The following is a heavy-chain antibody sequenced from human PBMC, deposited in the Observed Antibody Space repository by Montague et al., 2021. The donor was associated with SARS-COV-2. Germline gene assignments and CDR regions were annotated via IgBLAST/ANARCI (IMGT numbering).Heavy chain of an antibody. CDR1: GFSLSTSGMC. V-gene: IGHV2-70*11. D-gene: IGHD3-9*01. CDR2: IDWDDDK. Sequence: PALVKPTQTLTLTCTFSGFSLSTSGMCVSWIRQPPGKALEWLARIDWDDDKYYSTSLKTRLTISKDTSKNQVVLTMTNMDPVDTATYYCARTHYDILTGSLNWFDPWGQGTLVTASS. CDR3: ARTHYDILTGSLNWFDP. J-gene: IGHJ5*02.